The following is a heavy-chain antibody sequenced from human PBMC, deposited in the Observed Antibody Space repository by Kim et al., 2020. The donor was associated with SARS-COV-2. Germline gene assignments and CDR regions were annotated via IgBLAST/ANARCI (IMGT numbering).Heavy chain of an antibody. CDR2: IYYSGST. CDR1: GGSISSSSYY. D-gene: IGHD6-6*01. Sequence: SETLSLTCTVSGGSISSSSYYWGWIRQPPGKGLEWIGSIYYSGSTYYNPSLKSRVTISVDTSKNQFSLKLSSVTAADMAVYYCGGSSSQSNYYYYGMDVWGQGTTVTVSS. J-gene: IGHJ6*02. V-gene: IGHV4-39*01. CDR3: GGSSSQSNYYYYGMDV.